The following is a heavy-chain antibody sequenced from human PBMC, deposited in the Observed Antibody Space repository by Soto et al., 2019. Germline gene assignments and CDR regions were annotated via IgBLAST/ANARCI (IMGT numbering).Heavy chain of an antibody. D-gene: IGHD3-22*01. Sequence: SETLSLTCTVSGGSIISYYWSWIRQPPGKGLEWIGYVYYSGSTYYNPSLKSRVTISVDTSKNQFSLKLSSVTAADTAVYYCVRDRSDTSGYYVYWGQGTLVTVSS. V-gene: IGHV4-59*12. CDR3: VRDRSDTSGYYVY. CDR2: VYYSGST. J-gene: IGHJ4*02. CDR1: GGSIISYY.